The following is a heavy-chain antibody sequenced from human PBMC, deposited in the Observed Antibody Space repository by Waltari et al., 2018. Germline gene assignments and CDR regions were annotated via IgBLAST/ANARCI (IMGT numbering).Heavy chain of an antibody. V-gene: IGHV1-69*09. D-gene: IGHD3-16*02. J-gene: IGHJ4*02. CDR3: ARDDNASGTYPD. CDR1: GYTFTSYG. CDR2: IIPNFGMS. Sequence: QVQLVQSGAEVKKPGASVKVSCKASGYTFTSYGITWVRQAPGKGLEWMGRIIPNFGMSKYSQKFQDRVTITADKSAMTAYMELSNLKHEDTAVYFCARDDNASGTYPDWGQGTLVSVSS.